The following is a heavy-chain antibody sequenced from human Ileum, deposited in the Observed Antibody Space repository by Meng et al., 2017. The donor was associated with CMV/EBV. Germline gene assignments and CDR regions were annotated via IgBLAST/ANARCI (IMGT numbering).Heavy chain of an antibody. V-gene: IGHV3-30*02. J-gene: IGHJ6*02. Sequence: GGSLRLSCAASGFTFSDYGIHWVRQAPGKGLEWVSFVQYDTISKYYADSVKGRFTISRDNSKNTLYLQMNSLRAEDTAVYYCAKGAGVGALPTSWVMDVWGQGSTVTVSS. CDR1: GFTFSDYG. CDR2: VQYDTISK. D-gene: IGHD3-16*01. CDR3: AKGAGVGALPTSWVMDV.